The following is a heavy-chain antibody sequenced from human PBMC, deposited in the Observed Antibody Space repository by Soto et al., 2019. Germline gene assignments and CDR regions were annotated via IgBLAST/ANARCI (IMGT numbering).Heavy chain of an antibody. D-gene: IGHD3-16*01. CDR3: ARGPLFDDDYSDHEWDYNHFAP. Sequence: QVHLVQSGAEVKKPGASVKVSCKTSGYTFTFYGITWVRQAPGQGLEWMGWISAYNGHTNSAQKFQDRVTMTTDTLTSTAYMDLRSLKSDATAVYYCARGPLFDDDYSDHEWDYNHFAPWGQGTLVTVSS. CDR1: GYTFTFYG. CDR2: ISAYNGHT. J-gene: IGHJ5*02. V-gene: IGHV1-18*01.